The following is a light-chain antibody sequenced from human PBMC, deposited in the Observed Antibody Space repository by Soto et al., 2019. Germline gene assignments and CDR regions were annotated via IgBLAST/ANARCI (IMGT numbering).Light chain of an antibody. J-gene: IGKJ5*01. CDR3: QKDNSAPIT. V-gene: IGKV1-27*01. Sequence: DIQMTQSPSSLSASVGDRVTITCRASQGISTYLAWYQQKPGKAPKLLIYATSTLQSGVPSRFSGTGSATDFALTISSLQPEDVATYYCQKDNSAPITFGQGTRLEIK. CDR2: ATS. CDR1: QGISTY.